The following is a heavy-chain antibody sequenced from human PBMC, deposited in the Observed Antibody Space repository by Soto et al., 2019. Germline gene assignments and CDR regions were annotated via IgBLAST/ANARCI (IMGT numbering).Heavy chain of an antibody. D-gene: IGHD1-7*01. J-gene: IGHJ6*02. V-gene: IGHV1-2*04. Sequence: ASVKVSCKASGYTFTGYYMHWVRQAPGQGLEWMGWINPNSGGTNYAQKFQGWVTMTRDTSISTAYMELSRLRSDDTAVYYCAXGITGTMEGFYYYYGMDVWGQGTTVTVS. CDR3: AXGITGTMEGFYYYYGMDV. CDR2: INPNSGGT. CDR1: GYTFTGYY.